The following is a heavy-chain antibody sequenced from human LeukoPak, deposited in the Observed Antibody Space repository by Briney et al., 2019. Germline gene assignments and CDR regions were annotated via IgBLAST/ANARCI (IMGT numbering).Heavy chain of an antibody. CDR2: IYYSGST. CDR3: ARSPYEGVRGESPFDY. J-gene: IGHJ4*02. V-gene: IGHV4-30-4*08. CDR1: GGSISSGDYY. D-gene: IGHD3-16*01. Sequence: PSQTLSLTRTVSGGSISSGDYYWSWIRQPPGKGLEWIGYIYYSGSTYYNPSLKSRVTISVDTSKNQFSLKLSSVTAADTAVYYCARSPYEGVRGESPFDYWGQGTLVTVSS.